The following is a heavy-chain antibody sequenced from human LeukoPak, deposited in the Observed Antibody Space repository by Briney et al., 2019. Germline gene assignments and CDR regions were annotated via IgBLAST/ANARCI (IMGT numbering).Heavy chain of an antibody. D-gene: IGHD2-8*02. CDR3: ASVPVVSEDAFDI. CDR1: GFTVSSNY. V-gene: IGHV3-66*01. Sequence: GGSLRLSCAASGFTVSSNYMSWVRQAPGKGLEWVSVIYSGGSTYYADSVKGRFTISRDNSKNTLYLQMNSLRAEDTAVYHCASVPVVSEDAFDIWGQGTMVTVSS. J-gene: IGHJ3*02. CDR2: IYSGGST.